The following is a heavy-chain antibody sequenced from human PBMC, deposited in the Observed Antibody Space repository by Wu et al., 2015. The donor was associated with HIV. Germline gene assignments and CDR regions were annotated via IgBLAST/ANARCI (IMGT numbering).Heavy chain of an antibody. D-gene: IGHD2-2*01. J-gene: IGHJ5*01. CDR2: IIPIFGTT. CDR3: ARLHLDCSTTSCYFLDGFGP. CDR1: GGTFNSYA. Sequence: QVQLVQSGAEVKKPGSSVKVSCKASGGTFNSYAINWVRQAPGQGLEWMGGIIPIFGTTKYAQKFQGRVTITTDDSTSTAYMELSNLRSEDTAMYYCARLHLDCSTTSCYFLDGFGPWGQGTLVSVSS. V-gene: IGHV1-69*05.